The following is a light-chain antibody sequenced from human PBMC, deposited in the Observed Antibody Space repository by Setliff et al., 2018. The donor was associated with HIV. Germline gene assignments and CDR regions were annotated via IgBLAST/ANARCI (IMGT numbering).Light chain of an antibody. CDR3: TSYTSSLTYV. CDR2: DVS. J-gene: IGLJ1*01. V-gene: IGLV2-14*01. Sequence: QSALTQPASVSGSPGQSITISCTGTSSDVGGYNYVSWYQQHPGEAPKLMIFDVSRRPSGVSNRFSGSKSGNTASLTISGLQAEDEADYYCTSYTSSLTYVFGSGTKVTVL. CDR1: SSDVGGYNY.